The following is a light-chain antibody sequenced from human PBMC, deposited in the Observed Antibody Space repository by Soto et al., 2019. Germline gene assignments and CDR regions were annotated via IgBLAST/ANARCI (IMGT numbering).Light chain of an antibody. J-gene: IGLJ2*01. V-gene: IGLV1-40*01. CDR1: SSNIGAGYD. CDR3: QSYDSSLSGYVV. CDR2: GNS. Sequence: QSVLTQPPSVSGAPGQRVTISCTGSSSNIGAGYDVHWYQQLPRTAPKLLIYGNSNRPSGVPDRFSGSKSGTSASLAITGLQAEDEAEYDCQSYDSSLSGYVVFGGGTKLTVL.